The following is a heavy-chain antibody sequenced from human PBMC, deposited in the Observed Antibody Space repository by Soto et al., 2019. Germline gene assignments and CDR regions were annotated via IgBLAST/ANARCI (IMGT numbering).Heavy chain of an antibody. CDR3: ARHGGGPNGRIVVVPAAITPNNWFDP. J-gene: IGHJ5*02. D-gene: IGHD2-2*02. CDR1: GGSISSSSYY. CDR2: IYYSGST. Sequence: QLQLQESGPGLVKPSETLSLTCTVSGGSISSSSYYWGWIRQPPGKGLEWIGSIYYSGSTYYNPSLKSRVTISVDKSKNQFSLKLSSVTAADTAVYYCARHGGGPNGRIVVVPAAITPNNWFDPWGQGTLVTVSS. V-gene: IGHV4-39*01.